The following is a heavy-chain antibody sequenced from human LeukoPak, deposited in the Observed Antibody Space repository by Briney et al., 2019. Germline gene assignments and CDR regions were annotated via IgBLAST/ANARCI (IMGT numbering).Heavy chain of an antibody. Sequence: PGGSLRLSCAASGFTFSNYAMSWVRQAPGKGLEWVSVMYSGGSTDYADSVKGRFTISRDNSKNTLFLQMNSLRSEDTAVYYCVRDRHCAGDCPPGNFQHWGQGALVMVSS. CDR1: GFTFSNYA. CDR2: MYSGGST. J-gene: IGHJ1*01. V-gene: IGHV3-66*01. D-gene: IGHD2-21*02. CDR3: VRDRHCAGDCPPGNFQH.